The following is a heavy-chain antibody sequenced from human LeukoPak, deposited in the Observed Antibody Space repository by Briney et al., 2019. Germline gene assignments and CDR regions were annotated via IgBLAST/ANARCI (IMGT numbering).Heavy chain of an antibody. Sequence: GGSLRLSCAAFGFSLSSHGMHWVRQAPGKGLEWVAFIQDNERNIYYADSVNGRFTISRDNSKIRVYLQMNSLRSEDTAVYYCANELWRGPSDAFDIWGRGTMVTVSS. D-gene: IGHD2-21*01. V-gene: IGHV3-30*02. CDR2: IQDNERNI. CDR3: ANELWRGPSDAFDI. J-gene: IGHJ3*02. CDR1: GFSLSSHG.